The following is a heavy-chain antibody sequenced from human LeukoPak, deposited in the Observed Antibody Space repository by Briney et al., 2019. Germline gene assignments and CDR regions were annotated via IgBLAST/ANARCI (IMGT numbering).Heavy chain of an antibody. Sequence: PSETLSLTCTVSGGSISSYYWSWIRQPPGKGLEWIGYIYYSGSTNYNPSLKSRVTISVDTSKNQFSLKLSSVTAADTALYYCARWEESDAFDIWGQGTMVTVSS. CDR1: GGSISSYY. CDR2: IYYSGST. J-gene: IGHJ3*02. V-gene: IGHV4-59*08. CDR3: ARWEESDAFDI. D-gene: IGHD1-26*01.